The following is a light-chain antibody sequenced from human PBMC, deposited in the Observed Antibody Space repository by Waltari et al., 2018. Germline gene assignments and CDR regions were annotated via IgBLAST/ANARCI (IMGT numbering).Light chain of an antibody. J-gene: IGKJ1*01. CDR2: FAS. CDR1: QSLLHSNGYHY. CDR3: MQTVQTLTWT. V-gene: IGKV2-28*01. Sequence: DIVMTQSPLSLRVAPGEPASISCRSRQSLLHSNGYHYLDWYVQKPGQSPQLLIDFASDRASGVPDRFSGSASGRDFTLTISRVEAEDVGVYYCMQTVQTLTWTFGQGTKLEIK.